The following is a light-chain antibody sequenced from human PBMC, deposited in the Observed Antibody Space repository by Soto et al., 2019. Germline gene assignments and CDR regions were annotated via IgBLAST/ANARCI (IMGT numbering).Light chain of an antibody. CDR2: EVN. J-gene: IGLJ3*02. V-gene: IGLV2-23*02. Sequence: QSVLTQPASVSGSPGQSITISCTGTSSDIGNYKLVAWYQQRPGTAPKLFIYEVNKRPSGVSDRFSGSNSGNTASLTISGLHAEDEGDYYRSSYAGARTWVFGGGTKLTVL. CDR1: SSDIGNYKL. CDR3: SSYAGARTWV.